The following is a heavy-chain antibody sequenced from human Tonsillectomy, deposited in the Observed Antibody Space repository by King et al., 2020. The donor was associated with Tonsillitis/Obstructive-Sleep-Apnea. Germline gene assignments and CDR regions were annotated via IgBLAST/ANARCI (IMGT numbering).Heavy chain of an antibody. CDR3: ARFSGSDDSSGYPFWDFDY. CDR1: GYTFTSYY. CDR2: INPSGGST. D-gene: IGHD3-22*01. V-gene: IGHV1-46*01. J-gene: IGHJ4*02. Sequence: QLVQSGAEVKKPGASVKVSCKASGYTFTSYYMHWVRQAPEQGLEWMGIINPSGGSTSYAQKFQGRVTMTRDTSTSTVYMELSSLRSEDTAVYYCARFSGSDDSSGYPFWDFDYWGQGTLVTVSS.